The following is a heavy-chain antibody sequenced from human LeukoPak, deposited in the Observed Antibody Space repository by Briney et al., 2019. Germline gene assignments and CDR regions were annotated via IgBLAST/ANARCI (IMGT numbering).Heavy chain of an antibody. CDR2: IYTTGGT. J-gene: IGHJ4*02. CDR3: TREKAYCGTGCYYDY. CDR1: GVTFNNYD. V-gene: IGHV3-13*01. Sequence: PGESLRLSCSASGVTFNNYDMHWVRQATGKGLEWVSSIYTTGGTHYSDSVKGRVTISREKCKSYFYLEMNGLTAGDTAVYYCTREKAYCGTGCYYDYWGRGTQVTVSS. D-gene: IGHD2-21*01.